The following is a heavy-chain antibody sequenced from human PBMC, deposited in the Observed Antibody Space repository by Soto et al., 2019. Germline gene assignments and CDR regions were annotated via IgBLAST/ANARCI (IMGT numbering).Heavy chain of an antibody. CDR2: IYYSGST. V-gene: IGHV4-59*01. J-gene: IGHJ4*02. CDR3: ARGDQLLFGGGTLFDY. CDR1: GGSISSYY. Sequence: PSETLSLTCTVSGGSISSYYWSWIRQPPGKGLEWIGYIYYSGSTNYNPSLKSRVTISVDTSKNQFSLKLSSVTAADTAVYYCARGDQLLFGGGTLFDYWGQGNLVT. D-gene: IGHD2-2*01.